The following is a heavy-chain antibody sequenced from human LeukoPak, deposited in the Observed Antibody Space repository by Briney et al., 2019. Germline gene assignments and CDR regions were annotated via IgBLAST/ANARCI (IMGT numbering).Heavy chain of an antibody. CDR2: ISYDGSNK. Sequence: LTGGSLRLSCAASGFTFSSYGMHWVRQAPGKGLEWVAVISYDGSNKYYADSVKGRFTISRDNSKNTLYLQMNSLRAEDTAVYYCAKVEWGYSYGTLDYWGQGTLVTVSS. V-gene: IGHV3-30*18. CDR1: GFTFSSYG. J-gene: IGHJ4*02. CDR3: AKVEWGYSYGTLDY. D-gene: IGHD5-18*01.